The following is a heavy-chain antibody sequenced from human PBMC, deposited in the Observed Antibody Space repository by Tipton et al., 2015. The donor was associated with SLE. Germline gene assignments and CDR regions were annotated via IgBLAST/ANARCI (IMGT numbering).Heavy chain of an antibody. CDR2: IYYSGSA. CDR3: ARGISYGDWFDF. D-gene: IGHD4-17*01. Sequence: TLSLTCTVSGGSISSSSYYWGWIRQPPGKGLEWIGSIYYSGSANYNPSLKSRVTISLDTSRNQFSLRLNSVTAADTAVYYCARGISYGDWFDFWGQGTLVTVSS. CDR1: GGSISSSSYY. J-gene: IGHJ4*02. V-gene: IGHV4-39*07.